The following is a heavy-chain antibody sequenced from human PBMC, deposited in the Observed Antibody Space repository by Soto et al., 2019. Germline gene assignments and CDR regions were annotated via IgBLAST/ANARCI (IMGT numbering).Heavy chain of an antibody. J-gene: IGHJ6*02. CDR2: IYHTGRT. V-gene: IGHV4-4*02. CDR3: VRASLEILRFLERTNDMDV. Sequence: PSETLSLTCAVSGGSVSSVGWWNWVRQSPGKGLEWIGEIYHTGRTNYNPSLESRVSISVDKSKNEFSLKVYSVTAADTAMYFCVRASLEILRFLERTNDMDVWGQGTTVTASS. CDR1: GGSVSSVGW. D-gene: IGHD3-3*01.